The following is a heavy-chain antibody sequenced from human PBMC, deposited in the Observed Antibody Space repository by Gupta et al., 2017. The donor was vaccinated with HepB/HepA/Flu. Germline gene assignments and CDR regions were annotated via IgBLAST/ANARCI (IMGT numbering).Heavy chain of an antibody. CDR3: ARIHQRGSWYNWIDP. J-gene: IGHJ5*02. V-gene: IGHV4-4*07. D-gene: IGHD6-13*01. CDR2: IPPTGST. Sequence: QVQLQESGPGLVQPSETLYITCSVSGGSLSCYYCKWIRQPAGKGQAWIGRIPPTGSTTHTPSLKIRVTRSVDTSKNHCSRKLRSVTAADTAVYYWARIHQRGSWYNWIDPWGQGTLVTVSS. CDR1: GGSLSCYY.